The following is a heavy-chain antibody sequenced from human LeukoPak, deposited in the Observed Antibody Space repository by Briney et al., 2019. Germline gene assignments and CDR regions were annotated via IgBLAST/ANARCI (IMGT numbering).Heavy chain of an antibody. CDR3: ARVGYCSGGSCPFYY. Sequence: GGSLRLSCAASGFTFSSYSMNWVRQAPGKGLEWVSSISSSSSYIYYADSVKGRFTIPRDNAKNSLYLQMNSLRAEDTAVYYCARVGYCSGGSCPFYYWGQGTLVTVSS. J-gene: IGHJ4*02. V-gene: IGHV3-21*01. CDR1: GFTFSSYS. CDR2: ISSSSSYI. D-gene: IGHD2-15*01.